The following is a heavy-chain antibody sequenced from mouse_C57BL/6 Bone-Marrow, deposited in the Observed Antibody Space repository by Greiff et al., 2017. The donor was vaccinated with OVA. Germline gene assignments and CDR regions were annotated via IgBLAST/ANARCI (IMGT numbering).Heavy chain of an antibody. CDR1: GFNIKDDY. Sequence: EVQLQESGAELVRPGASVKLSCTASGFNIKDDYMHWVKQRPEQGLEWIGWIDPENGDTEYASKFQGKATITADKSSNPAYLQLSNLPSTDSAVYYCTTLVSIYYDYDGDYYFDYWGQGTTLTVSS. D-gene: IGHD2-4*01. CDR2: IDPENGDT. V-gene: IGHV14-4*01. J-gene: IGHJ2*01. CDR3: TTLVSIYYDYDGDYYFDY.